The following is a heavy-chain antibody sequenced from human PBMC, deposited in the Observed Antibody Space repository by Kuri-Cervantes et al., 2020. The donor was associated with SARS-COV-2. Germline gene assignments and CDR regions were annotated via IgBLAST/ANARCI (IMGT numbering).Heavy chain of an antibody. CDR3: ARSTSYWYFDL. CDR2: ISGSGGST. CDR1: GFTFSSYA. V-gene: IGHV3-23*01. J-gene: IGHJ2*01. Sequence: GESLKISCAASGFTFSSYAMSWVRQAPGKGLEWVSAISGSGGSTYYADSVKGRFTISRDNSKNTLYLQMNSLRAEDTAVYYCARSTSYWYFDLWGRGTLVTVSS. D-gene: IGHD2-2*01.